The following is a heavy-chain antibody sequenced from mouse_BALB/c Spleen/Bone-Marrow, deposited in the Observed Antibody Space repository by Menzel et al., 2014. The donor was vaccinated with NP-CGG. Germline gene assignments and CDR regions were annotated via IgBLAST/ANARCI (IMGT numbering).Heavy chain of an antibody. CDR3: VRETTVVADFDY. V-gene: IGHV3-1*02. CDR2: IHYSGST. D-gene: IGHD1-1*01. J-gene: IGHJ2*01. Sequence: EVKLMESGPDLVKPSQSLSLTCTVAGYSITSGYGWHWIRQFAGNKLEWMGYIHYSGSTNYNPSLQSRISITRDTSKNQFFLQLNSVTTEDTATYYCVRETTVVADFDYWGQGTTLTVSS. CDR1: GYSITSGYG.